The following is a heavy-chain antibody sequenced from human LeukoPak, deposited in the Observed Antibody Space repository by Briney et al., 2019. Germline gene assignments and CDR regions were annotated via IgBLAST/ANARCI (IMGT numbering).Heavy chain of an antibody. J-gene: IGHJ4*02. Sequence: SETLSLNCTVSGGSISSGGYYWSWIRQHPGKGLEWIGYIYYGGSTYYNASLKSRVTISVDTSKNQFSLKLSSVTAADTAVYYCARVNYGDYVDYWGQGTLVTVSS. CDR3: ARVNYGDYVDY. CDR1: GGSISSGGYY. V-gene: IGHV4-31*03. CDR2: IYYGGST. D-gene: IGHD4-17*01.